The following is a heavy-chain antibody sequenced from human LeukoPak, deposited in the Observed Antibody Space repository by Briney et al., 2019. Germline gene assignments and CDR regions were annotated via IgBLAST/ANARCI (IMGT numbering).Heavy chain of an antibody. D-gene: IGHD6-6*01. Sequence: GGSLRLSCAASGFTFAGYAMSWVRQAPGKGLERVSAISSGGGSTYYADSVKGRFTISRHNSKNTLYLQMNSLRAEDSAVYYCAKSLQYSSSPSDYWGQGTLVSVSS. CDR1: GFTFAGYA. CDR2: ISSGGGST. V-gene: IGHV3-23*01. CDR3: AKSLQYSSSPSDY. J-gene: IGHJ4*02.